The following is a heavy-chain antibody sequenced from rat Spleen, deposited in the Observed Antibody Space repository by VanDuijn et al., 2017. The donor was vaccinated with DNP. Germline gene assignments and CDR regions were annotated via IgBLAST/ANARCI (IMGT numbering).Heavy chain of an antibody. CDR2: ITTSGDST. V-gene: IGHV5-25*01. CDR1: EFTFSDYD. D-gene: IGHD1-4*01. CDR3: ARWYNRGYYFDY. J-gene: IGHJ2*01. Sequence: EVQLVESGGGLVQPGRSLKLSCAASEFTFSDYDMAWVRQTPTKGLEWVASITTSGDSTSSPDSVKGRFTISRDNAKSTLYLQMNSLRSEDMATYYCARWYNRGYYFDYWGQGVMVTVSS.